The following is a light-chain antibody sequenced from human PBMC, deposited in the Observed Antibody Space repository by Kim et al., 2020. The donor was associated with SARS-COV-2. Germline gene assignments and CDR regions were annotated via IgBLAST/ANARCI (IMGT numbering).Light chain of an antibody. V-gene: IGKV1-5*03. CDR2: KAS. Sequence: SLGDRATNSCQASQNLTICLAWYQQIPGKAPMLLIDKASRVASGNPSRFSGSRSGTEFTLAISRLQPEYFALYFWQQDNTFPPFTFGRGTQV. CDR1: QNLTIC. J-gene: IGKJ4*01. CDR3: QQDNTFPPFT.